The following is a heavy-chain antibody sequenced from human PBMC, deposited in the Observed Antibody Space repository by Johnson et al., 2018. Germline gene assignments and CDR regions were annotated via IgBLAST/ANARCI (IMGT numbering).Heavy chain of an antibody. CDR1: GYTFTSYY. CDR2: INPSGGST. J-gene: IGHJ3*02. CDR3: ARDSRGSGYAFDI. V-gene: IGHV1-46*01. Sequence: VQLVETGAEVKKPGASVKISCKASGYTFTSYYIHWVRQAPGQGLEWMGIINPSGGSTSYSQKFQDRITMTRDTSTSTVYMDLRSVKSEDTAVYYCARDSRGSGYAFDIWGQGTLVTVSS. D-gene: IGHD3-3*01.